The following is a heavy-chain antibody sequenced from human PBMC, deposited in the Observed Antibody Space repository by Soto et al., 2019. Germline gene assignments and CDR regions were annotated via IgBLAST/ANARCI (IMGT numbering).Heavy chain of an antibody. J-gene: IGHJ4*01. V-gene: IGHV1-2*02. CDR3: ARDLVVVPAANYIPFDY. Sequence: ASVNVSCKSSGYTFTGYYIHWGRQAPGQGLECMGWINPNSGGTNYAQKFQGRVTMTRDTSISTAYRELSRLRSDDTAVYYCARDLVVVPAANYIPFDYWGQGTQVTVSS. CDR2: INPNSGGT. CDR1: GYTFTGYY. D-gene: IGHD2-2*01.